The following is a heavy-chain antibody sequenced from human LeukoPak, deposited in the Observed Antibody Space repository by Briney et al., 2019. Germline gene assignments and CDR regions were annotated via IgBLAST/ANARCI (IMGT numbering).Heavy chain of an antibody. V-gene: IGHV3-23*01. Sequence: GGSLRLSCAASGFTFSSYAMSWVRQAPGKGLEWVSGISGSGGSTYYADSVKGRFTISRDNSKNTLYLQMNSLRAEDTAVYYCAKSHASIWNVYDYWGQGTLVTVSS. J-gene: IGHJ4*02. CDR1: GFTFSSYA. CDR3: AKSHASIWNVYDY. CDR2: ISGSGGST. D-gene: IGHD6-13*01.